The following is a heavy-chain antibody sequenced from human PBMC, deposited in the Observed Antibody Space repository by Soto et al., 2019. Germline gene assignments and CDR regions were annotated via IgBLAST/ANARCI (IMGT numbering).Heavy chain of an antibody. CDR1: GFTFSSYG. CDR3: ARYRRLLHAFDI. J-gene: IGHJ3*02. D-gene: IGHD2-15*01. Sequence: QVQLVESGGGVVQPGRSLRLSCAASGFTFSSYGMHWVRQAPGKGLEWVAVIWYDGSNKYYADSVKGRFTISRDNSKNTLYLQMNSLRAEDTAVYYCARYRRLLHAFDIWGQGTMVTVSS. CDR2: IWYDGSNK. V-gene: IGHV3-33*01.